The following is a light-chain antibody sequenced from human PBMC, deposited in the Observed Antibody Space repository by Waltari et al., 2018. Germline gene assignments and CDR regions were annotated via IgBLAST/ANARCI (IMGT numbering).Light chain of an antibody. CDR3: SSYAGSNSFV. CDR2: EVN. J-gene: IGLJ2*01. CDR1: SSDVGDYNY. Sequence: QSALTQPPSASGSPGQSVTISCTGTSSDVGDYNYVSWYQQHPGKAPKLMIYEVNKRPSGVPDRFSGSKSGNTASLTVSGLQAEDEADYYCSSYAGSNSFVFGGGTKLTVL. V-gene: IGLV2-8*01.